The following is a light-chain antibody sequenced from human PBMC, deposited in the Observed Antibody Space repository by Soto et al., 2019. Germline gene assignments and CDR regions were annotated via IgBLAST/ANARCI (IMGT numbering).Light chain of an antibody. J-gene: IGKJ5*01. V-gene: IGKV1-5*01. Sequence: IQMTQSPSTLSSSVGDSVTLTCRASQSISSWLAWYKQKPGKAPKLLIYDASSLESGVPSRCRGSGSGTEFTLTINSLQSEDSAVYYCQQHNQWPITFGQGTRLEI. CDR3: QQHNQWPIT. CDR1: QSISSW. CDR2: DAS.